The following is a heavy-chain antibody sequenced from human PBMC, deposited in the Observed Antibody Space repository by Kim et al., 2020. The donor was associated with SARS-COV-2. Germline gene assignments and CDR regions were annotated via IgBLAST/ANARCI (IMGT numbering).Heavy chain of an antibody. D-gene: IGHD6-13*01. CDR2: IYWDDDK. V-gene: IGHV2-5*02. J-gene: IGHJ5*02. CDR3: AHRLRYNNSWYNWFDP. CDR1: GFSLTTSGVG. Sequence: SGPTLVNPTQTLTLTCTFSGFSLTTSGVGVGWIRQPPGKALEWLAVIYWDDDKRYSPSLKSRLTITKDTSKNQVVLIMTNMDPVDTATYYCAHRLRYNNSWYNWFDPWGQGTLVTVSS.